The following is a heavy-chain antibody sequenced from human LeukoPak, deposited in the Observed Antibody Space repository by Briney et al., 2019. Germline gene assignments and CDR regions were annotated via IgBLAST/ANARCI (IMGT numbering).Heavy chain of an antibody. Sequence: SETLSLTCTVSGGSISSHYWSWIRPPPGKGLEWIGYIHYTGHTRYNPSLTNRVSISADTSKNQFSLILNSLTTADTAVYYCVRDHEVITPAVGHWFDPWGQGPSHRLL. CDR3: VRDHEVITPAVGHWFDP. V-gene: IGHV4-59*11. CDR1: GGSISSHY. J-gene: IGHJ5*02. CDR2: IHYTGHT. D-gene: IGHD4-23*01.